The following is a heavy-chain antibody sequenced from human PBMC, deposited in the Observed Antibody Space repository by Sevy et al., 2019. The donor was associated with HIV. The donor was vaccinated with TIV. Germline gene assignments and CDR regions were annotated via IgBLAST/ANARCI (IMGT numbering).Heavy chain of an antibody. V-gene: IGHV3-30*18. CDR1: GFTFSSYG. Sequence: GGSLRLSCAASGFTFSSYGMHWVRQAPGKGLEWVAVISYDGSNKYYADSVKGRFTISRDNSKNTLYLQMNSLRAEDTAVYYCAKDEGYCSRTSCYSDAFDIWGQGTMVTVSS. D-gene: IGHD2-2*01. CDR2: ISYDGSNK. CDR3: AKDEGYCSRTSCYSDAFDI. J-gene: IGHJ3*02.